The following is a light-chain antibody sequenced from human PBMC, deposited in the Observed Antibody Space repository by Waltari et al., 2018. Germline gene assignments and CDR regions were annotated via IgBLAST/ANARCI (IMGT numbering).Light chain of an antibody. J-gene: IGLJ3*02. CDR3: AAWDDSLNAWI. CDR1: SSNIGRNS. CDR2: RSD. V-gene: IGLV1-44*01. Sequence: QSLLTQPPSISGAPGQRVTISCSGGSSNIGRNSVNWYEQVPGTAPKLLILRSDQRPSGVSDRFSGSKSGTSASLTITGLLSADEADYICAAWDDSLNAWIFGGGTRLTVL.